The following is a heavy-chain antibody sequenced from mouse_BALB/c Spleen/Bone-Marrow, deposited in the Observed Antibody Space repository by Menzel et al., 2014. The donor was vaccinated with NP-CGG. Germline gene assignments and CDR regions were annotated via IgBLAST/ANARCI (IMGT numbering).Heavy chain of an antibody. CDR3: ARVPYYYAMDY. J-gene: IGHJ4*01. CDR1: GFTTKVTY. V-gene: IGHV14-3*02. Sequence: EVKLVESGAELVKPGALVRLSCTASGFTTKVTYIHWVRQRPEQGLEWIGRIDPANGHADFDPKFQGKATITADSSSDTAFLQLSGLTSEDTAVYYCARVPYYYAMDYWGQGTSVTVSS. CDR2: IDPANGHA.